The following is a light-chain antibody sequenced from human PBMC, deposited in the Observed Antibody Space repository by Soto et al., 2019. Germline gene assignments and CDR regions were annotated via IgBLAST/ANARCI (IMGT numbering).Light chain of an antibody. V-gene: IGKV1-12*01. CDR3: QQGDSFPIA. CDR2: AAS. J-gene: IGKJ5*01. CDR1: QGISNW. Sequence: DIQMTQSPSSVSASVGDTVTITCRASQGISNWLAWYQQKPGKAPNLLIYAASLLQSGVPSRFXGSGSGTDXXXTXSSLQPEDFATYYCQQGDSFPIAFGQGTRLEIK.